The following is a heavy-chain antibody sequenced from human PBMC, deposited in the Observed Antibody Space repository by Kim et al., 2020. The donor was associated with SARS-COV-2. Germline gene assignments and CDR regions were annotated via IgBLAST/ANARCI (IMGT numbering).Heavy chain of an antibody. J-gene: IGHJ5*02. V-gene: IGHV4-59*01. CDR1: GGSISSYY. D-gene: IGHD1-26*01. CDR3: ARDINSGGSGSYFDWFDP. CDR2: IYYSGST. Sequence: SETLSLTCTVSGGSISSYYWSWIRQPPGKGLEWIGYIYYSGSTNYNPSLKSRVTISVDTSKNQFSLKLSSVTAADTAVYYCARDINSGGSGSYFDWFDPWGQGTLVTVSS.